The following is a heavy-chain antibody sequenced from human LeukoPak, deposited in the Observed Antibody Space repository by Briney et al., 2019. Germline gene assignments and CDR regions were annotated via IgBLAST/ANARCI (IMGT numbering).Heavy chain of an antibody. CDR3: AKGRWGFDI. J-gene: IGHJ3*02. D-gene: IGHD4-23*01. CDR1: GFTFSIYS. Sequence: PGGSLRLSCAASGFTFSIYSINWVRQAPGKGLEWVSFITGNSNYIYYADSVKGRFTISRDNSKNTLYLQMNSLRAEDTAVYYCAKGRWGFDIWGQGTMVTVSS. V-gene: IGHV3-21*04. CDR2: ITGNSNYI.